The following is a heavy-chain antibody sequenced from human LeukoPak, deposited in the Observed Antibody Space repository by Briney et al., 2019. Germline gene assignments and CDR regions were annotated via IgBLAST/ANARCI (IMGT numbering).Heavy chain of an antibody. D-gene: IGHD2-15*01. CDR3: AKELLGGIDY. V-gene: IGHV3-23*01. CDR1: GFTFSSYA. J-gene: IGHJ4*02. Sequence: GSLRLSCAASGFTFSSYAMSWVRRAPGKGLEWVSTFSGSANSTYYADSVKGRFTISRDDSKNTLYLQMNSLRAEDTAVYYCAKELLGGIDYWGQGTLVTVSS. CDR2: FSGSANST.